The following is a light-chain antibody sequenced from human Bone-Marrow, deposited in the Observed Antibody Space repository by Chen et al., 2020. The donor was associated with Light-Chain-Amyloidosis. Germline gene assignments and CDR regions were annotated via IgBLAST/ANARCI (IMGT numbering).Light chain of an antibody. CDR2: EVT. V-gene: IGLV2-14*01. CDR3: SSYTITNTLV. CDR1: SSDVGGDNH. Sequence: QSALTQPASVSGSPGQSITISCTGTSSDVGGDNHVSWYQQHPDKAPKLMIYEVTNRPSWVPVLFSGSKSDNTSPLTISGLQTEDEADYFCSSYTITNTLVFGSGTRVTVL. J-gene: IGLJ1*01.